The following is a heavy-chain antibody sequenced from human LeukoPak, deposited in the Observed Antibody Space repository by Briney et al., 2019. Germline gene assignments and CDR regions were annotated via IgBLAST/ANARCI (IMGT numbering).Heavy chain of an antibody. CDR1: GFTFSSYW. V-gene: IGHV3-7*01. CDR2: IKQDGSEK. Sequence: GGSLRLSCAASGFTFSSYWMSWVRQAPGKGLEWVANIKQDGSEKYYVDSVKGRFTISRDNAKNSLYLQMNSLRAEDTAVYYCASSIFGVVIALGAFDIWGQGTMVTVSS. D-gene: IGHD3-3*01. CDR3: ASSIFGVVIALGAFDI. J-gene: IGHJ3*02.